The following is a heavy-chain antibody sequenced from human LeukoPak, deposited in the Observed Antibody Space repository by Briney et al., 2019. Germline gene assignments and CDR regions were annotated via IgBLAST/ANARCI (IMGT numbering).Heavy chain of an antibody. Sequence: KPGGSLRLSCAASGFIFSTDSMIWVRQAPGKGLGWVSSISSSSDYIYYADSVKGRFTISRDNAKNSLFLQMNSLRAEETAVYYCARVKTGNWLSRGYYYMDVWGKGTTVTVSS. J-gene: IGHJ6*03. CDR2: ISSSSDYI. V-gene: IGHV3-21*01. D-gene: IGHD1-1*01. CDR1: GFIFSTDS. CDR3: ARVKTGNWLSRGYYYMDV.